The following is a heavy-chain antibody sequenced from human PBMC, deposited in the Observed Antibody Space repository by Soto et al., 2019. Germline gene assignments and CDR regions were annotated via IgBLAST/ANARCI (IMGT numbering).Heavy chain of an antibody. Sequence: EVQLLESGGSLAQPGGSLTLSCAASGFIFSSYAMSWVRQTPGKGLEWVSAISGSGETTYYADSVKGRFIIARDNSKNTGYLHMNSLRDHDAARYYCGKFFVATGGSGGWPWHFDSWGQGALVTVSS. D-gene: IGHD6-25*01. J-gene: IGHJ4*02. CDR3: GKFFVATGGSGGWPWHFDS. CDR2: ISGSGETT. V-gene: IGHV3-23*01. CDR1: GFIFSSYA.